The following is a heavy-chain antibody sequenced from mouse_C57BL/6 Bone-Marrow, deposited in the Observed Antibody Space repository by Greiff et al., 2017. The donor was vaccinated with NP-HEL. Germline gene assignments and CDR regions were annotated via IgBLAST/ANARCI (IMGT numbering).Heavy chain of an antibody. V-gene: IGHV2-2*01. CDR2: IWSGGST. D-gene: IGHD1-1*01. J-gene: IGHJ3*01. Sequence: VQLQQSGPGLVQPSQSLSITCTVSGFSLTSYGVHWVRQSPGKGLEWLGAIWSGGSTDYNAAFISRLSISKDNSKSQVFFKMNSLQADDTAIYYCARNWDYYGRGFAYWGQGTLVTVSA. CDR1: GFSLTSYG. CDR3: ARNWDYYGRGFAY.